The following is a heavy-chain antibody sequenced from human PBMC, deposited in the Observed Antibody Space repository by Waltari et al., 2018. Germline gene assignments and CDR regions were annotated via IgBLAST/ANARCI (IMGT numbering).Heavy chain of an antibody. J-gene: IGHJ5*02. V-gene: IGHV3-21*01. CDR1: GFSFNSYS. CDR3: AKGDTLTTRFFDP. CDR2: INYNGNYK. Sequence: EVQLVESGGGLVKPGGSLRLSCAASGFSFNSYSMIWVRQAPGKGLEWVSSINYNGNYKYYADSVTGRFTSSRDGATNSLYLQMTNLRVEDTAVYYCAKGDTLTTRFFDPWGQGTLVTVSS. D-gene: IGHD4-17*01.